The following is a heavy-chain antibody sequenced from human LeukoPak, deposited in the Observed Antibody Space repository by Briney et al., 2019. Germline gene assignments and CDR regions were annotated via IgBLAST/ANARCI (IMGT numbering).Heavy chain of an antibody. CDR1: RFTVSSNY. D-gene: IGHD4-17*01. CDR3: AREDYGDYADAFDI. J-gene: IGHJ3*02. V-gene: IGHV3-33*08. Sequence: GGSLRPSCAASRFTVSSNYMSCVRQAPGKGLEWVAVIWYDGSNKYYADSVKGRFTISRDNSKNTLYLQMNSLRGDDTAVYYCAREDYGDYADAFDIWGQGTMVTVSS. CDR2: IWYDGSNK.